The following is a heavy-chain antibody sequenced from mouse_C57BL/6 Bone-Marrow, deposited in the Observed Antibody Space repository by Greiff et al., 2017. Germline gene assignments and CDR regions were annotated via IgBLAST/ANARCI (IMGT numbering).Heavy chain of an antibody. V-gene: IGHV1-18*01. J-gene: IGHJ2*01. Sequence: EVQLQQSGPELVKPGASVKIPCKASGYTFTDYNMDWVKQSHGKSLEWIGDINPNNGGTIYNQKFKGKATLTVDKSSSKAYMEIRSLTSEDTAVYYCARNPFYYYGSPYYFDYWGQGTTLTVSS. D-gene: IGHD1-1*01. CDR1: GYTFTDYN. CDR3: ARNPFYYYGSPYYFDY. CDR2: INPNNGGT.